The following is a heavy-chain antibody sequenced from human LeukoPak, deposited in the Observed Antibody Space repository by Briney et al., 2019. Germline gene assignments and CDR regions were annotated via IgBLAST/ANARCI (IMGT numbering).Heavy chain of an antibody. Sequence: GGSLRLSCAASGFTFSSYEMNWVRQAPGKRLEWVSYISSSGSTIYYADSVKGRFTISRDNAKNSLYLQMNSLRAEDTAVYYCARDFTYYDFWSGYYYYYYMDVWGKGTTVTVS. CDR1: GFTFSSYE. V-gene: IGHV3-48*03. D-gene: IGHD3-3*01. J-gene: IGHJ6*03. CDR3: ARDFTYYDFWSGYYYYYYMDV. CDR2: ISSSGSTI.